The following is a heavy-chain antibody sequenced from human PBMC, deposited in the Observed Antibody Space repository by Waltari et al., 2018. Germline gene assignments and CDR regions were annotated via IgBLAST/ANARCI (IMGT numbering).Heavy chain of an antibody. Sequence: QVQLVQSGAEVKKPGASVKVSCKASGYTFTAYYVNWVRQAPGQGLEWMGWINPNTGGTNYAQNFQGRVTMTRDKSTSTAYIELNSLKSDDTAVYYCARDRPFDPWGQGTLITVSS. V-gene: IGHV1-2*02. CDR2: INPNTGGT. CDR1: GYTFTAYY. CDR3: ARDRPFDP. J-gene: IGHJ5*02.